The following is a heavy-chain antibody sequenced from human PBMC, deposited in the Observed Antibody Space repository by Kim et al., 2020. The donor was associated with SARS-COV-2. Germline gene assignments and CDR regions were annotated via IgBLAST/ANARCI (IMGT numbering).Heavy chain of an antibody. CDR2: IIPIFGTA. J-gene: IGHJ6*02. Sequence: SVKVSCKASGGTFSSYAISWVRQAPGQGLEWMGGIIPIFGTANYAQKFQGRVTITADESTSTAYMELSSLRSEDTAVYYCARGLSVVVPAAIRLYYYYGMDVWGQGTTVTVSS. D-gene: IGHD2-2*01. CDR1: GGTFSSYA. V-gene: IGHV1-69*13. CDR3: ARGLSVVVPAAIRLYYYYGMDV.